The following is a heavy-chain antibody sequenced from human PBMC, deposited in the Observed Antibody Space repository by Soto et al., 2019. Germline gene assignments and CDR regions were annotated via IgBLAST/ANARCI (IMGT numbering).Heavy chain of an antibody. CDR3: AKVEYYYGSGSLSDYNYYMDV. V-gene: IGHV3-9*01. Sequence: EVYLVESGGGLVQPGRSLRLSCTASGFTFEDSVMHWVRQLPGKGLEWVSHIGWTGGSIGYADSVKGRFTISRDNAKDSLYLQMNSLRPEDTALYYCAKVEYYYGSGSLSDYNYYMDVWGKGTTVTVSS. CDR1: GFTFEDSV. J-gene: IGHJ6*03. D-gene: IGHD3-10*01. CDR2: IGWTGGSI.